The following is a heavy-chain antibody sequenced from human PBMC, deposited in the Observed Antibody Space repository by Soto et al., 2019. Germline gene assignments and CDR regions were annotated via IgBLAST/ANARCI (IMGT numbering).Heavy chain of an antibody. Sequence: QVQLVASGGGLVKPGGSLRPSCVVSGFSFSDYYMSWIRQAPGKGLEWISYISNTGSTKYYADSVKGRFTISRDNAKNSLYLQMNSLRGEDTAVYYCARDYYGDYILDYWGQGTLVTVSS. D-gene: IGHD4-17*01. CDR2: ISNTGSTK. V-gene: IGHV3-11*01. J-gene: IGHJ4*02. CDR3: ARDYYGDYILDY. CDR1: GFSFSDYY.